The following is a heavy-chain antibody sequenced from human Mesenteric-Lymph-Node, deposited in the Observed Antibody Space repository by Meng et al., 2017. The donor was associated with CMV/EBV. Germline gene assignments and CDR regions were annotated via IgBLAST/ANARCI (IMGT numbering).Heavy chain of an antibody. CDR1: GFTFSNYA. CDR3: ATPPRNYNSNWYTYSFAY. D-gene: IGHD6-13*01. CDR2: ISSSGDNT. Sequence: ETLSLTCAASGFTFSNYAMNWVRQPPGKGLEWVSGISSSGDNTNYADSVKGRFTISRDNSQNTLDLQMNSLRAEDTAVYYCATPPRNYNSNWYTYSFAYWGQGTLVTVSS. V-gene: IGHV3-23*01. J-gene: IGHJ4*02.